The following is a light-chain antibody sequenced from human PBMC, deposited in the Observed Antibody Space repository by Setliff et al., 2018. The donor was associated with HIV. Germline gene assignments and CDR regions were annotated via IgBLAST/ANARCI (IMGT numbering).Light chain of an antibody. CDR2: NAS. CDR3: QQLNDYPLT. V-gene: IGKV1D-13*01. CDR1: QGISTA. Sequence: AIQLTQSPSSLSASVGDRVTITCRASQGISTAVAWVQQKPGKAPNLLIYNASSLEPGVPSRFSGSGSGTDFTLTISSLHPEDFASYYCQQLNDYPLTFGGGPRWIS. J-gene: IGKJ4*01.